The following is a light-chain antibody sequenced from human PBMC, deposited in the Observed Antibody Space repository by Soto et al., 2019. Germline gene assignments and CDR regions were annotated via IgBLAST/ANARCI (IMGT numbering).Light chain of an antibody. V-gene: IGKV1-8*01. Sequence: AIRMTQSPSSFSASTGDRVTITCRASQGISSYLAWYQQKPGKAPKLLIYAASTLQSGVPSRFSGSGSETDFTLTISCLQPEDFATYHCQQYHSYPPTFGQGTKVEIK. CDR3: QQYHSYPPT. CDR2: AAS. CDR1: QGISSY. J-gene: IGKJ1*01.